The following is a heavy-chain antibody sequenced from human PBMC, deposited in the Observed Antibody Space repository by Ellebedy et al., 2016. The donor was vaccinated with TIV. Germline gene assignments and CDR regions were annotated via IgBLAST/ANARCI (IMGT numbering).Heavy chain of an antibody. CDR1: GFTVSTNY. CDR3: ARGVLSGY. CDR2: IYSGGST. V-gene: IGHV3-53*01. D-gene: IGHD2/OR15-2a*01. J-gene: IGHJ4*02. Sequence: GESLKISCAASGFTVSTNYISWVRQAPGTGLEWVSVIYSGGSTYYADSVKGRFTISSDNSKNTVYLQMNSLRAEDTAVYYCARGVLSGYWGQGTLVTVSS.